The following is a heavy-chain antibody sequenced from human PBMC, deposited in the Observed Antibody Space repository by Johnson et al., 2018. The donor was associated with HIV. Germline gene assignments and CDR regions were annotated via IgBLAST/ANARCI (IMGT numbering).Heavy chain of an antibody. CDR2: IKYDGGRI. D-gene: IGHD2-21*01. CDR3: ARDVSYRYDGDGWADAFDI. Sequence: VESGGGLVQPGGSLRLSCAASGFTFDTSWMNWVRQAPGRGLEWVANIKYDGGRIQYVDSVKGRFTISRDNASNLLFLQMNTLRAEDTAVYYCARDVSYRYDGDGWADAFDIWGQGTMVTVSA. V-gene: IGHV3-7*01. J-gene: IGHJ3*02. CDR1: GFTFDTSW.